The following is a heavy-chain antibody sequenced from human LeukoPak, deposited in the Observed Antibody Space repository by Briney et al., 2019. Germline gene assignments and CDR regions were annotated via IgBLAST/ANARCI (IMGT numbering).Heavy chain of an antibody. CDR2: MNPNSGNT. CDR3: ARGDYSPSYEWDYYLDY. CDR1: GYTFITYD. Sequence: GASVKVSCKASGYTFITYDINWVRQATGQGLEWMGWMNPNSGNTGYAQKFQDRVTITRNTSISTAYMELTGLRSDDTAVYYCARGDYSPSYEWDYYLDYWGQGTLVTVSS. J-gene: IGHJ4*02. D-gene: IGHD4-11*01. V-gene: IGHV1-8*03.